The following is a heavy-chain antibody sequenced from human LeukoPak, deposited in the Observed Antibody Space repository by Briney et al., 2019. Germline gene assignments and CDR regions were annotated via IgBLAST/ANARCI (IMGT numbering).Heavy chain of an antibody. CDR2: ISGSGGST. CDR1: GFTFSSYT. CDR3: AKERKWELDY. J-gene: IGHJ4*02. V-gene: IGHV3-23*01. D-gene: IGHD1-26*01. Sequence: SGRSLRLSCAASGFTFSSYTMGWVRQAPRRGLEWVSAISGSGGSTYYADSVKGRFTISRDNSKNTLYLQMNSLRAEDTAVYYCAKERKWELDYWGQGTLVTVSS.